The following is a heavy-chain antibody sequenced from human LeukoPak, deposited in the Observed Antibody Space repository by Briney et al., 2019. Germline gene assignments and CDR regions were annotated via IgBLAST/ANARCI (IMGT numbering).Heavy chain of an antibody. CDR1: GGSISSYY. J-gene: IGHJ4*02. Sequence: SETLSLTCTVSGGSISSYYWSWIRQPPGKGLEWIGYIYYSRSTNYNPSLKSRVTISVDTSKNQFSLKLSSVTAADTAVYYCARVRMVRGVMGFDYWGQGTLVTVSS. D-gene: IGHD3-10*01. CDR3: ARVRMVRGVMGFDY. CDR2: IYYSRST. V-gene: IGHV4-59*01.